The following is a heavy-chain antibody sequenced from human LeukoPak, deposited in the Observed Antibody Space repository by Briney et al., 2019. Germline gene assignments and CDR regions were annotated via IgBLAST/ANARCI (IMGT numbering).Heavy chain of an antibody. CDR1: GFTFSTYA. Sequence: GGSLRLSCAASGFTFSTYAVIWVRQAPGKGLEWVSAISSSGGTTYYADSVKGRFSLSREHSKNTLYLRMNIHRAEDTAIYYCAKGRDGWTTNFASWGQGTLVTVSA. D-gene: IGHD4-11*01. J-gene: IGHJ4*02. V-gene: IGHV3-23*01. CDR3: AKGRDGWTTNFAS. CDR2: ISSSGGTT.